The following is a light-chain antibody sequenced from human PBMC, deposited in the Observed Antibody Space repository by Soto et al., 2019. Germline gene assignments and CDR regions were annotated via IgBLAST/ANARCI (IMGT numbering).Light chain of an antibody. V-gene: IGLV2-14*01. Sequence: QPASVSGSPGHSITISCTGTSSDVGGYNYVSWYQQHPGKAPKLIIYEVSNRPSGVSNRFSGSKSGNTASLTISGLQAEDEADYYCNSYTSKSTGVFGTGTKLTVL. CDR1: SSDVGGYNY. CDR3: NSYTSKSTGV. J-gene: IGLJ1*01. CDR2: EVS.